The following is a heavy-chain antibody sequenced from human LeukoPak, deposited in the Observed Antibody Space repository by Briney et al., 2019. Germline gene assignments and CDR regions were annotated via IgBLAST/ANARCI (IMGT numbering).Heavy chain of an antibody. Sequence: PGGSLRLSCAASGFTFNNYAMSWVRQAPGKGLEWVSAISGGGGGTYYADSGKGRVTISRDNSKNTLYLQMNSLRAEDTALYYCAKGYYGSGSYYNPFDNWGQGTLVTVSS. J-gene: IGHJ4*02. D-gene: IGHD3-10*01. CDR2: ISGGGGGT. V-gene: IGHV3-23*01. CDR1: GFTFNNYA. CDR3: AKGYYGSGSYYNPFDN.